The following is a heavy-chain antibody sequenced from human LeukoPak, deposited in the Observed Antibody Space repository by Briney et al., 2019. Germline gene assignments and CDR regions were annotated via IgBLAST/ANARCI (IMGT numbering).Heavy chain of an antibody. D-gene: IGHD4-17*01. CDR2: IYPGDSDT. V-gene: IGHV5-51*01. J-gene: IGHJ4*02. Sequence: GESLKISCKGSGYSFTSCWIGWVRQMPGKGLEWMGIIYPGDSDTRYSPSFQGQVTISADKSISTAYLQWSSLKASDTAMYYCARQPYGWEVTTNLDYWGQGTLVTVSS. CDR1: GYSFTSCW. CDR3: ARQPYGWEVTTNLDY.